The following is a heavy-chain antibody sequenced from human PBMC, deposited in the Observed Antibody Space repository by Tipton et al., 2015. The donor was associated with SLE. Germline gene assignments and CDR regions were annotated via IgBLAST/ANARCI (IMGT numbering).Heavy chain of an antibody. Sequence: LRLSCTVSGGSISSGGYYWSWIRQHPGKGLEWIGYIYYSGSTYYNPSLKSRVTISVDTSKNQFSLKLSSVTAADTAVYYCVTASSSQAYYFDYWGQGTLVTVSS. CDR1: GGSISSGGYY. CDR2: IYYSGST. J-gene: IGHJ4*02. V-gene: IGHV4-31*03. CDR3: VTASSSQAYYFDY. D-gene: IGHD6-6*01.